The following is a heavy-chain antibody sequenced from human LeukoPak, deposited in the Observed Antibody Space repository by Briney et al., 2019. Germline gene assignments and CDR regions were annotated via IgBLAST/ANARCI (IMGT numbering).Heavy chain of an antibody. CDR2: ISWEGQTT. J-gene: IGHJ4*02. CDR1: GFTFFDYA. CDR3: TRDTDFGSPTNYFDH. V-gene: IGHV3-43*01. Sequence: PGGSLRLSCAASGFTFFDYAMHWVRHAPGKGLEWVSLISWEGQTTYYAGSVRGRFTVSRDNSKNSLFLEVKSLTTDDTAFYYCTRDTDFGSPTNYFDHWGQGTLVSVSS. D-gene: IGHD3-10*01.